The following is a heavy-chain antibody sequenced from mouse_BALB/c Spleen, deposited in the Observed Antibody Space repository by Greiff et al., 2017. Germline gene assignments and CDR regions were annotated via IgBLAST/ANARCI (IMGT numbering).Heavy chain of an antibody. CDR3: ARFYYGYAMDY. CDR2: IRNKAIGYTT. Sequence: EVMLVESGGGLVKPGGSLSLSCPTSGFTFPVYYISWVRQPPGKALEWLGFIRNKAIGYTTEYSASVKGRFTISRDNSQSILYLQMNTLRAEDSATYYCARFYYGYAMDYWGQGTSVTVSS. D-gene: IGHD1-1*01. CDR1: GFTFPVYY. V-gene: IGHV7-3*02. J-gene: IGHJ4*01.